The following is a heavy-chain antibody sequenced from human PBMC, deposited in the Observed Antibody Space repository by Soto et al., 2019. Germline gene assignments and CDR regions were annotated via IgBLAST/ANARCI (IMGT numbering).Heavy chain of an antibody. Sequence: QVQVVESGGGVVQPGNSLRLSCAASGFTFSAYGMHWVRQAPGKGLEWVAVISNDGNKKYYIDSVKGRFTISRDNSKNTLYLQMDTLRAEDTAIYYCAKGIYRGSHHEGADYWGHGTLVTVSS. D-gene: IGHD1-26*01. J-gene: IGHJ4*01. CDR1: GFTFSAYG. CDR2: ISNDGNKK. CDR3: AKGIYRGSHHEGADY. V-gene: IGHV3-30*18.